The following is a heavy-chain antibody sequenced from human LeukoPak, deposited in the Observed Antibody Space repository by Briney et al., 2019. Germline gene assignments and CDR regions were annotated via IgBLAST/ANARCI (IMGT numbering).Heavy chain of an antibody. CDR2: IRSKAYGGTT. Sequence: GRSLRLSCTASGFTFGDYAMSWVRQAPGKGLEWVGFIRSKAYGGTTEYAASVKGGFTISRDDSKSIAYLQMNSLKTEDTAVYYCTRGFQQWLYFFDYWGQGTLVTVSS. CDR1: GFTFGDYA. CDR3: TRGFQQWLYFFDY. V-gene: IGHV3-49*04. D-gene: IGHD6-19*01. J-gene: IGHJ4*02.